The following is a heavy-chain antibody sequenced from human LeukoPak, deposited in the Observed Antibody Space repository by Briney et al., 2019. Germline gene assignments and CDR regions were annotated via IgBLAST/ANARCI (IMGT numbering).Heavy chain of an antibody. CDR1: VYTFTRYD. D-gene: IGHD3-22*01. CDR2: MNPNRGNT. CDR3: AANAPDSSSYKLDY. Sequence: GSSVKGSRKASVYTFTRYDINWVRQATRQGLEWMGWMNPNRGNTGNAQKFQGRVTMTRNTSISTAYMELSSLRSEDTAVYYCAANAPDSSSYKLDYWGQGTLVTVSS. J-gene: IGHJ4*02. V-gene: IGHV1-8*01.